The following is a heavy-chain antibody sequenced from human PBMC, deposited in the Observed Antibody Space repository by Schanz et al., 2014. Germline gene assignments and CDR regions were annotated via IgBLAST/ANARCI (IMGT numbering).Heavy chain of an antibody. J-gene: IGHJ4*02. CDR3: ARDPNTSAWLPYFDT. V-gene: IGHV3-33*08. Sequence: VQLVESGGGLVQPGGSLRLSCAASRFTFSDYWMSWVRQAPGKGLEWVAVMWNDGIKTHYADSGKGRFTISRDNSKNTVYLQMNSLRTDDTAMYYCARDPNTSAWLPYFDTWGQGTLVTVSS. CDR1: RFTFSDYW. D-gene: IGHD6-19*01. CDR2: MWNDGIKT.